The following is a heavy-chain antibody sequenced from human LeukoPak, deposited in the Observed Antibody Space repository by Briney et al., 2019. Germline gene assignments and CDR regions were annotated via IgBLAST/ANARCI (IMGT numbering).Heavy chain of an antibody. CDR3: ASELNGNKYFQH. J-gene: IGHJ1*01. V-gene: IGHV1-3*01. CDR1: GYTFTSYA. CDR2: INAGNGNT. Sequence: GASVKVSCKASGYTFTSYAMHWVRQAPGQRLEWMGWINAGNGNTKYSQKFQGRVTITRDTSASTAYMELSSLGSEDTAVYYCASELNGNKYFQHWGQGTLVTVSS. D-gene: IGHD5-24*01.